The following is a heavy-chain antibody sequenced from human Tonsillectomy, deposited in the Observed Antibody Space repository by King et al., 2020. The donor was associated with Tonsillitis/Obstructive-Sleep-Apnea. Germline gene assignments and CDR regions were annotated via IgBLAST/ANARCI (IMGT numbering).Heavy chain of an antibody. V-gene: IGHV4-31*01. CDR3: ARGFGESTKIGVVIIPRWFDP. J-gene: IGHJ5*02. D-gene: IGHD3-3*01. Sequence: QLQESGPGLVKPSQTLSLTCTVSGGSISSGGYYWSWIRQHPGKGLEWIGYIYYSGSTYYNPSLKSLVTISVDTSKNQFSLKLSSVTAADTAVYYCARGFGESTKIGVVIIPRWFDPWGQGTLVTVSS. CDR2: IYYSGST. CDR1: GGSISSGGYY.